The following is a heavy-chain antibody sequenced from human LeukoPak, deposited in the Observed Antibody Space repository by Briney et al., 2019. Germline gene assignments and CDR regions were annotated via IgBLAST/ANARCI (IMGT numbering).Heavy chain of an antibody. Sequence: SQTLSLTCAISGDSVSSTSVAWNWIRQSPSRGLEWLGRTYYRSKWYNDYAVSVKSRITINPDTSKNQFSLHLNSVTPEDTAVYYCARDGKCSNYACSFDYWGQGILVTVSS. CDR3: ARDGKCSNYACSFDY. CDR2: TYYRSKWYN. J-gene: IGHJ4*02. D-gene: IGHD2-2*03. V-gene: IGHV6-1*01. CDR1: GDSVSSTSVA.